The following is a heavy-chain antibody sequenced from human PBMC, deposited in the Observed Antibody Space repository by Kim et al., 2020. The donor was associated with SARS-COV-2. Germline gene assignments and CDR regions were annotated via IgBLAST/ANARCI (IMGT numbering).Heavy chain of an antibody. CDR1: GGSISSSSYY. CDR2: IYYSGST. D-gene: IGHD5-12*01. J-gene: IGHJ4*02. CDR3: ARDFLIWEMATTWNYFDY. V-gene: IGHV4-39*07. Sequence: SETLSLTCTVSGGSISSSSYYWGWIRQPPGKGLEWIGSIYYSGSTYYNPSLKSRVTISVDTSKNQFSLKLSSVTAADTAVYYCARDFLIWEMATTWNYFDYWGQGTLVTVSS.